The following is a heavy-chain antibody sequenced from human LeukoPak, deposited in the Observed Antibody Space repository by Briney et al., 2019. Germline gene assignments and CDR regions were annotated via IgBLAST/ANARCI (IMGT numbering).Heavy chain of an antibody. CDR3: APLGITMVVTPPDY. D-gene: IGHD4-23*01. CDR2: IRGDGGSK. CDR1: GFTFDDYG. J-gene: IGHJ4*02. Sequence: GGSLRLSCAASGFTFDDYGMHWVRQAPGKGLEWGALIRGDGGSKYYADSVKGRFTISRDNSKNYLYLKMNSLRTEDTALSYCAPLGITMVVTPPDYWGQGTLVTVSS. V-gene: IGHV3-43*02.